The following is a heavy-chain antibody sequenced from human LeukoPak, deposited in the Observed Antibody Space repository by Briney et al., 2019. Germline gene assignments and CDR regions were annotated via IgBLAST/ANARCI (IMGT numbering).Heavy chain of an antibody. CDR3: ARPGVLYAFDI. J-gene: IGHJ3*02. CDR2: IYYSGGT. CDR1: GGSISSYY. Sequence: SETLSLTCTVSGGSISSYYWSWIRQPPGKGLEWIGYIYYSGGTNYNPSLKSRVTISVDTSKNQFSLKLSSVTAADTAVYYCARPGVLYAFDIWGQGTMVTVSS. D-gene: IGHD3-10*01. V-gene: IGHV4-59*08.